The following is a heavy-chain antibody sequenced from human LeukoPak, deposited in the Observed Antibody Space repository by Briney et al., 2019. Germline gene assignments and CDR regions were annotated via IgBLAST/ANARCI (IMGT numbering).Heavy chain of an antibody. V-gene: IGHV1-2*02. CDR1: GYTFTGYY. J-gene: IGHJ6*03. Sequence: ASVKVSCKASGYTFTGYYMHWVRQAPGQGLEWMGWINPNSGGTNYAQKFQGRVTTTRDTSISTAYMELSRLRSDDTAVYYCRVAATLRYYYYYMDVWGKGTTVTVSS. CDR3: RVAATLRYYYYYMDV. CDR2: INPNSGGT. D-gene: IGHD2-15*01.